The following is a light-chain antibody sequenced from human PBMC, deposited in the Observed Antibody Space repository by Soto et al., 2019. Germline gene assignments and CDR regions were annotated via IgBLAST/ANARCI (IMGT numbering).Light chain of an antibody. CDR2: GAS. J-gene: IGKJ1*01. V-gene: IGKV3-15*01. CDR3: QQYNNWPRT. Sequence: EVVLTQSPATLSVSPGEGATLSCRASQSVTINLVWYQQKPGQAPRLLIYGASTRATGIPARFSGSGSETEFTLTISSLLSEDFAVYYCQQYNNWPRTFGQGTKVEIK. CDR1: QSVTIN.